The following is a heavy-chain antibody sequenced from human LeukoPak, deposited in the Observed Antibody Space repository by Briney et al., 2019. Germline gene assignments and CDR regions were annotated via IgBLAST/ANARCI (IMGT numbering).Heavy chain of an antibody. CDR3: ARDGVGARSLDI. Sequence: VASVTVSCKASGYTFTGYYMHWVRQAPGQGLEWMGWINPNSGGTNYAQKFQGRVTMTRDTSISTAYMELSRLRSDDTAVYYCARDGVGARSLDIWGQGTMVTVSS. J-gene: IGHJ3*02. D-gene: IGHD1-26*01. CDR2: INPNSGGT. V-gene: IGHV1-2*02. CDR1: GYTFTGYY.